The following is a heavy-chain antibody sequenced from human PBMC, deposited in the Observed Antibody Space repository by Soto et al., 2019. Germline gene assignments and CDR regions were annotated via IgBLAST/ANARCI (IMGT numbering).Heavy chain of an antibody. CDR3: ARAMVRVFGMDV. CDR1: GGSISSGGYY. V-gene: IGHV4-31*03. Sequence: KSSETLSLTCTVSGGSISSGGYYWSWIRQHPGKGLEWIGYIYYSGSTYYNLSLKSRVTISVDTSKNQFSLKLSSVTAADTAVYYCARAMVRVFGMDVWGQGTTVTVSS. CDR2: IYYSGST. D-gene: IGHD3-10*01. J-gene: IGHJ6*02.